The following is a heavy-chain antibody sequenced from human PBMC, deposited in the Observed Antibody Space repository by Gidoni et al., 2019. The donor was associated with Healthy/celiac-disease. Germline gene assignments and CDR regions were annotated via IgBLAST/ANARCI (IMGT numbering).Heavy chain of an antibody. CDR1: GFIFSSYS. CDR2: ISVGRSYI. Sequence: EVQLVESGGGLVKPGGSLRLSCAASGFIFSSYSMNWVRQAPGKGLEWVSSISVGRSYIYYADSVKGRFTISRDNAQNSLYLEMNSLRAEDTAVYYCARDRATGTADYWGQGTLVTVSS. D-gene: IGHD4-17*01. CDR3: ARDRATGTADY. J-gene: IGHJ4*02. V-gene: IGHV3-21*02.